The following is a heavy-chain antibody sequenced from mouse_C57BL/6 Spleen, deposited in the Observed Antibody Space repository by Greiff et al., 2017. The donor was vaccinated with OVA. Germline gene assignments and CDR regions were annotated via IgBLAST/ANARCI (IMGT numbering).Heavy chain of an antibody. Sequence: VQLQQSGAELVRPGASVKLSCTASGFNIKDDYMHWVKQRPEQGLEWIGWIDPENGDTEYASKFQGKATITADTSSNTAYLQLSSLTSEDTAVYYCTTGYITTVVATDYAMDYWGQGTSVTVSS. J-gene: IGHJ4*01. D-gene: IGHD1-1*01. V-gene: IGHV14-4*01. CDR1: GFNIKDDY. CDR2: IDPENGDT. CDR3: TTGYITTVVATDYAMDY.